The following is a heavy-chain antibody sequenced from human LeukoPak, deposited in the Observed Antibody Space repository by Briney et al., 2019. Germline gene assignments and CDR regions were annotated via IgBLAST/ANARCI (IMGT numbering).Heavy chain of an antibody. CDR1: GYTFTSYG. Sequence: GASVKVSCKASGYTFTSYGISWVRQAPGQGLEWMGWISAYNGNTNYAQKLQGRVTMTTDTSTSTAYMELSSLTSEDTAVYFCARDQAYYYGSGTYYDAFDIWGQGTMVTVSS. CDR2: ISAYNGNT. CDR3: ARDQAYYYGSGTYYDAFDI. D-gene: IGHD3-10*01. J-gene: IGHJ3*02. V-gene: IGHV1-18*01.